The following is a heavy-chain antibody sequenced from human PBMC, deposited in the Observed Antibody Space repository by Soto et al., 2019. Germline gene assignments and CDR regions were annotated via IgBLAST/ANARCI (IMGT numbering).Heavy chain of an antibody. J-gene: IGHJ4*02. V-gene: IGHV3-23*01. Sequence: EVQLLESGGGLVQPGGSLRLSCAASGITFSSYAMSWVRQAPGKGLEWVSGISGSGGSTYYADSVKGRLTISRDNSKNTRYLQMNSLRAEDTAVYYCANSYYFDYWGQGTLVTVSS. CDR3: ANSYYFDY. CDR2: ISGSGGST. CDR1: GITFSSYA.